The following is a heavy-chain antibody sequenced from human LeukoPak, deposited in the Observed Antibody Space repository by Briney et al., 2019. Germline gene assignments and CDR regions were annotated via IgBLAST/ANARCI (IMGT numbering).Heavy chain of an antibody. CDR3: AKDIGYSSGWPEYFQH. J-gene: IGHJ1*01. CDR2: ISWNSGSI. D-gene: IGHD6-19*01. CDR1: GFTFDDYA. V-gene: IGHV3-9*01. Sequence: PGGSLRLSCAASGFTFDDYAMHWVRQAPGKGPEWVSGISWNSGSIGYADSVKGRFTISRDNAKNSLYLQMNSLRAEDTALYYCAKDIGYSSGWPEYFQHWGQGTLVTVSS.